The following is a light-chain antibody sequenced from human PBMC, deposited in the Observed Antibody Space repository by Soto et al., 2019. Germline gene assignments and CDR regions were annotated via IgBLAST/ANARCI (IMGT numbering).Light chain of an antibody. Sequence: DIQMTQSPSTLSGSVGDRVTITCRASQTISSWLAWYQQKPGKAPKLLIYKASTLQSGVPSRFSGSGSGTHFTLTVSSVQPDDSATYYCQQYGSFPAPVGQRTKVDIK. CDR2: KAS. CDR1: QTISSW. J-gene: IGKJ1*01. CDR3: QQYGSFPAP. V-gene: IGKV1-5*03.